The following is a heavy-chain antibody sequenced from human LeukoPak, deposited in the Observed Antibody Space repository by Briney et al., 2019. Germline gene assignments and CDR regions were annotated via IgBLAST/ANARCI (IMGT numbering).Heavy chain of an antibody. V-gene: IGHV1-2*02. CDR1: GYTFTGYY. CDR2: INPNSGVT. Sequence: ASVKVSCKASGYTFTGYYMHWVRQAPGQGLEWMGWINPNSGVTKYAQSFQGRVTMTRDTSISTAYMELSSLRSDDSAVYYCARVPVSGPGARFDYWGQGTLVTVSS. CDR3: ARVPVSGPGARFDY. D-gene: IGHD4-11*01. J-gene: IGHJ4*02.